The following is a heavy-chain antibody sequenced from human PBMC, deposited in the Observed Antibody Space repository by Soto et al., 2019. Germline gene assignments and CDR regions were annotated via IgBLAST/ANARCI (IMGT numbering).Heavy chain of an antibody. J-gene: IGHJ5*02. Sequence: GGSLRLSCAASGFTFNNYWMHWVRQVPGKGLVWVSRINSDGSSISYADSVKGRFTISRDNAKNSLYLQMNSLRAEDTAVYYCAREADYVNWFDPWGQGTLVTVSS. CDR3: AREADYVNWFDP. CDR1: GFTFNNYW. V-gene: IGHV3-74*01. D-gene: IGHD4-17*01. CDR2: INSDGSSI.